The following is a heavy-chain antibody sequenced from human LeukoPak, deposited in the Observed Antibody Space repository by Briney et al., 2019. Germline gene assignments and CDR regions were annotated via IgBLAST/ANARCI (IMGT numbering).Heavy chain of an antibody. Sequence: PGGSLRLSCVASGFTFSSHAMCWVRQAPGEGLEWVASIDISGGSTYYEDSVQGRFTISRDNSKNTLYLEMNSLRVEDTALYYCANEVRPNDYWGQGTLVTVSS. CDR1: GFTFSSHA. J-gene: IGHJ4*02. V-gene: IGHV3-23*01. CDR3: ANEVRPNDY. CDR2: IDISGGST. D-gene: IGHD1-1*01.